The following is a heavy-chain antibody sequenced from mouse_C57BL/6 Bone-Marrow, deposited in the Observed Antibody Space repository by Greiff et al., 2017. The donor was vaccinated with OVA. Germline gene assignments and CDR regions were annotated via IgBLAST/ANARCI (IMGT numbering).Heavy chain of an antibody. CDR1: GYTFTSYW. J-gene: IGHJ1*03. CDR2: INPSSGYT. Sequence: QVQLQQSGAELAKPGASVKLSCKASGYTFTSYWMHWVKQRPGQGLEWIGYINPSSGYTKYNQKFKDKATLTADKSFSTAYMQLSSLTYEDSAVYYCARRNYYGSSYWYFDVWGTGTTVTVSS. V-gene: IGHV1-7*01. D-gene: IGHD1-1*01. CDR3: ARRNYYGSSYWYFDV.